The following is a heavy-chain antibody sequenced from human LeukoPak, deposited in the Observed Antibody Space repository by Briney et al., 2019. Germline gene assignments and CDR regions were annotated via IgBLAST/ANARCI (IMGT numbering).Heavy chain of an antibody. J-gene: IGHJ4*02. CDR3: ARDYYYDSTGYSDY. Sequence: ASVKVSCKASGYKFTSYAMNWVRQAPGQGLEWMGWINTNTGNPTYAQAFTGRFVFYLDTSVSTAYLQISSLKAEDTAVYYCARDYYYDSTGYSDYWGQGTRVTVSP. CDR2: INTNTGNP. CDR1: GYKFTSYA. V-gene: IGHV7-4-1*02. D-gene: IGHD3-22*01.